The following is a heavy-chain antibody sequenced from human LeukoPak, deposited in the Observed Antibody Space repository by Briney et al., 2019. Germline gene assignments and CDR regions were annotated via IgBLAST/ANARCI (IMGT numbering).Heavy chain of an antibody. Sequence: SETLSLTCAVSGGSFSGYYWSWIRQPPGKGLEWIGEINHSGSTNYNPSLKSRVTISVDTSKNQFSLKLRSVTAADTAVYYCARGVNYGGSLDYWGQGTLVTVSS. V-gene: IGHV4-34*01. CDR2: INHSGST. CDR1: GGSFSGYY. CDR3: ARGVNYGGSLDY. D-gene: IGHD4-23*01. J-gene: IGHJ4*02.